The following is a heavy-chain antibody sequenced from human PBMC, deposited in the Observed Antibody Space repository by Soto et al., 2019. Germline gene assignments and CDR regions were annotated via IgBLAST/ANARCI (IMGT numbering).Heavy chain of an antibody. V-gene: IGHV3-73*01. D-gene: IGHD2-21*02. Sequence: EVQLVESGGDLVQPGGSLKLSCEASGITFFSGSAIYWVRQASGKGLEWLGRIRGEPNRYATAYNPSMNGRFIISIDESNNPAYLQVTSLQTEDTTGYSCTRVVNVVTPTDKVIYDSLDMDVWGKGTAVTVAS. CDR1: GITFFSGSA. CDR2: IRGEPNRYAT. J-gene: IGHJ6*03. CDR3: TRVVNVVTPTDKVIYDSLDMDV.